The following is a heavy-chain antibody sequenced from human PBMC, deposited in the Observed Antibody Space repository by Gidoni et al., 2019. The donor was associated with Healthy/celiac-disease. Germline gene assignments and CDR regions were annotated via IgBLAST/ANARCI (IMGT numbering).Heavy chain of an antibody. CDR2: ISCSGGST. CDR3: AKDRTAMVRGVIFAG. V-gene: IGHV3-23*01. J-gene: IGHJ4*02. CDR1: GFTFASEA. D-gene: IGHD3-10*01. Sequence: EVQLLESGGGLVQPGGSLRLAWAASGFTFASEALSWVRQAPGKGLDWVSAISCSGGSTYYADSVKGRFTISRDNSKNTLYLQMNSLRAEDTAVYYCAKDRTAMVRGVIFAGWGQGTLVTVSS.